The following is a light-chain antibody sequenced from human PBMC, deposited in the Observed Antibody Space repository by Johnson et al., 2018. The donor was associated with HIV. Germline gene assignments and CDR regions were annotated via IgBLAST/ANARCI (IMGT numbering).Light chain of an antibody. CDR1: SSNIGNNY. V-gene: IGLV1-51*02. Sequence: QSVLTQSPSVSAAPGQKVTISCSGSSSNIGNNYISWYQQFPGTAPKLLIYENNKRPSGIPDRFSGSKSGTSATLDITGLQTGDEAYYYCGTWDNSLSTGGVFGTGTKVTV. CDR3: GTWDNSLSTGGV. J-gene: IGLJ1*01. CDR2: ENN.